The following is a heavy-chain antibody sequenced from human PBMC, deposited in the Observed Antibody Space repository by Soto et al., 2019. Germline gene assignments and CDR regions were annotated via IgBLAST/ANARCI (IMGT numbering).Heavy chain of an antibody. V-gene: IGHV4-31*03. CDR2: IYYSGST. CDR3: ARDLIAARPGETHYYFDY. D-gene: IGHD6-6*01. CDR1: GGSXSSGGYY. J-gene: IGHJ4*02. Sequence: SETLSLTCTVSGGSXSSGGYYWSWIRQHPGKGLEWIGYIYYSGSTYYNPSLKSRVTISVDTSKNQFSLKLSSVTAADTAVYYCARDLIAARPGETHYYFDYWGQGTLVTVSS.